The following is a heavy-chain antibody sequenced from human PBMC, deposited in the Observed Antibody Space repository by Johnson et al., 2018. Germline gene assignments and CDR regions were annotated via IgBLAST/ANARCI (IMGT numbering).Heavy chain of an antibody. CDR1: GYSFTNSG. J-gene: IGHJ6*03. Sequence: QVQLVQSGAEVKKPGASVKVSCKASGYSFTNSGMHWVRQAPGQRLEWMGWISAGNGITKYSEKFQGRVTITRDTPASTAYMDLSSLRSEDTAVYYCVASTPSYYMDVWGTGTTVTVAS. CDR2: ISAGNGIT. V-gene: IGHV1-3*01. D-gene: IGHD2-2*01. CDR3: VASTPSYYMDV.